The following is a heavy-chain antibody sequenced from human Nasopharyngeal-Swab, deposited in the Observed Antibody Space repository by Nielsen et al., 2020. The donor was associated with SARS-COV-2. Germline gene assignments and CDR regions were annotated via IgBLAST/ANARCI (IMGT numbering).Heavy chain of an antibody. D-gene: IGHD2-21*01. Sequence: GGSLRLSCAASGFTLSDYYMSWIRQAPGKGLEWVSYISSSSSYTNYADSVKGRFTISRDNAKNSLYLQMNSLRAEDTAVYYCAREESDSFDYWGQGTLVTVSS. CDR1: GFTLSDYY. V-gene: IGHV3-11*06. CDR3: AREESDSFDY. CDR2: ISSSSSYT. J-gene: IGHJ4*02.